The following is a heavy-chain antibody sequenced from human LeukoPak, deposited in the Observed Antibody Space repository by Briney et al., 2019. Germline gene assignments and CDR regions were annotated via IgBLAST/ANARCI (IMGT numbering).Heavy chain of an antibody. CDR1: GGSISTYY. CDR2: IYYSGST. Sequence: SETLSLTCTVSGGSISTYYWSWIRQPPGKGLEWIGYIYYSGSTNYNPSLKSRVTISVDTSKNQFSLKLSSVTAADTAVYYCARDQGGALGGWGQGTLVTVSS. V-gene: IGHV4-59*01. J-gene: IGHJ4*02. D-gene: IGHD1-26*01. CDR3: ARDQGGALGG.